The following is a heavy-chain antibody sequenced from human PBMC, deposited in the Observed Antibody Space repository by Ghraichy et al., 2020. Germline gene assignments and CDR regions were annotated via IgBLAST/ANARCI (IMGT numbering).Heavy chain of an antibody. J-gene: IGHJ1*01. CDR3: TTNWAKVAPGDY. D-gene: IGHD2-21*01. V-gene: IGHV3-23*01. Sequence: GSLRLSCAASGFTYNKYAMNWVRQAPGKGLEFVSTITKDSDSTFYIDSVKGRFTISRDNSKNSLYLQMNSLRAEDTAVYYCTTNWAKVAPGDYWGQGTGVTVSS. CDR2: ITKDSDST. CDR1: GFTYNKYA.